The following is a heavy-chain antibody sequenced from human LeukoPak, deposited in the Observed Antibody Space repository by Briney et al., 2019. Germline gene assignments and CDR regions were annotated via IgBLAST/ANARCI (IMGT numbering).Heavy chain of an antibody. J-gene: IGHJ4*02. CDR1: GDSISIYH. D-gene: IGHD3-10*01. V-gene: IGHV4-59*01. CDR2: IYNSGST. Sequence: SGTLSLTCSVSGDSISIYHWSWIRQPPGKGLEWIGYIYNSGSTNYNPSLKSRVTISVDTSKNQFSLKLTSVTAADTAVYYCARDRELGYWGQGTLVTVSS. CDR3: ARDRELGY.